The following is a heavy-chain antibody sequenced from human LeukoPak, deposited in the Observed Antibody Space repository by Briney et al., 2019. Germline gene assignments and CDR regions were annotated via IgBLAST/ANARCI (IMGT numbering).Heavy chain of an antibody. Sequence: PGRSLRLSCAASGFTFSSYAMHWVRQAPGKGLEWVAVISYDGSNKYYADSVKGRFTISRDNSKNMLYLQMNSLRAEDTAVYYCAREFPDYDYVWGSYRALDYWGQGTLVTVSS. CDR2: ISYDGSNK. D-gene: IGHD3-16*02. CDR3: AREFPDYDYVWGSYRALDY. V-gene: IGHV3-30-3*01. CDR1: GFTFSSYA. J-gene: IGHJ4*02.